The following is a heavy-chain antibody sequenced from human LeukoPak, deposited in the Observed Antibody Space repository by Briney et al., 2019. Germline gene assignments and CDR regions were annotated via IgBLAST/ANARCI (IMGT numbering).Heavy chain of an antibody. CDR1: GGSFSGYY. CDR3: ASKCSGSSCYVTNWFDP. J-gene: IGHJ5*02. Sequence: PSETLSLTCAVYGGSFSGYYWSWIRQPPGKGLEWIGEINHSGSTNYHPSLKSRVTISVDTSKNQFSLKLSSVTAADTAVYYCASKCSGSSCYVTNWFDPWGQGTLVTVSS. CDR2: INHSGST. V-gene: IGHV4-34*01. D-gene: IGHD2-15*01.